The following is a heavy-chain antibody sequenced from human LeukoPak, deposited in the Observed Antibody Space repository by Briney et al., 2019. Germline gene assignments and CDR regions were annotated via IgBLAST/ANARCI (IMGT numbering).Heavy chain of an antibody. Sequence: GRSLRLSCAASGFTFDDYAMHWVRQAPGKGLEWVSGISWNSGSIGYADSVKGRFTISRDNAKNSLYLQMNSLRAEDTAVYYCARDSAAAGPDYWGQGTLVTVSS. V-gene: IGHV3-9*01. CDR3: ARDSAAAGPDY. CDR2: ISWNSGSI. D-gene: IGHD6-13*01. J-gene: IGHJ4*02. CDR1: GFTFDDYA.